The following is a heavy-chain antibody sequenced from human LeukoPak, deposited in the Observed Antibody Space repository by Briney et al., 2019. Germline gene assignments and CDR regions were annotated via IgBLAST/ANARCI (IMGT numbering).Heavy chain of an antibody. J-gene: IGHJ4*02. V-gene: IGHV3-30*02. D-gene: IGHD1-26*01. CDR2: IRYDGSNK. CDR1: GFTFSDYY. CDR3: AKDKGGGVGALGRYFDY. Sequence: GGSLRLSCAASGFTFSDYYMSWIRQAPGKGLEWVAFIRYDGSNKYYADSVKGRFTISRDNSKNTLYLQMNSLRAEDTAVYYCAKDKGGGVGALGRYFDYWGQGTLVTVSS.